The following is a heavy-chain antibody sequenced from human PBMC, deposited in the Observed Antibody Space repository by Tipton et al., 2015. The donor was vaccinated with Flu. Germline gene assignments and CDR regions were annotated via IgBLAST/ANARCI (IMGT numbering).Heavy chain of an antibody. V-gene: IGHV1-69*06. Sequence: QVQLVQSGAEVKKPGSSVKVSCKASGGTFSSYAISWVRQAPGQGLEWMGGIIPIFGTANYAQKFQGRVTITADKSTSTAYMELSSLRSEDTAVYYCARGPAHLFSIAAAGTEGQFDYWGQGTLVTVSS. J-gene: IGHJ4*02. CDR3: ARGPAHLFSIAAAGTEGQFDY. CDR2: IIPIFGTA. D-gene: IGHD6-13*01. CDR1: GGTFSSYA.